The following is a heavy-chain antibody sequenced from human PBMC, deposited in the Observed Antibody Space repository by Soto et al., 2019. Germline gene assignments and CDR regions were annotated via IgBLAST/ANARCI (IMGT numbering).Heavy chain of an antibody. J-gene: IGHJ4*02. CDR1: GFTFSSYA. CDR3: ARVRSGWLFDY. Sequence: GGSLRLSCAASGFTFSSYAMHWVRQAPGKGLEWVSYISSSSSYTNYADSVKGRFTISRDNAKNSLYLQMNSLRAEDTAVYYCARVRSGWLFDYWGQGTLVTVSS. D-gene: IGHD6-19*01. V-gene: IGHV3-21*05. CDR2: ISSSSSYT.